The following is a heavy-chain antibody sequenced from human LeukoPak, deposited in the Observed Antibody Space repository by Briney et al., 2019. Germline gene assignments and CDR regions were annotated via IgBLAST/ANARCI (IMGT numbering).Heavy chain of an antibody. Sequence: GGSLRLSCAASGFSFSSYWMHWVRQAPGRGLVWVSHISPDGSSTSYADSVKGRFTISRDNAKNTLFLQMNSLRAEDTAVYYCTRETYYYDNWGPGTLVTVYS. J-gene: IGHJ4*02. CDR2: ISPDGSST. D-gene: IGHD2-21*01. V-gene: IGHV3-74*01. CDR3: TRETYYYDN. CDR1: GFSFSSYW.